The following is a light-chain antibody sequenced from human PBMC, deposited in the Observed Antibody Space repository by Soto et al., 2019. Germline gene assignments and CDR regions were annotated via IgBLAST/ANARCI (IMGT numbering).Light chain of an antibody. CDR1: QSISSKY. CDR3: QQYGSSPT. J-gene: IGKJ5*01. Sequence: EIVLTQSPGTLSLSPGERTTLSCRASQSISSKYLAWYQQKLGQAPRLLIYGASSRATGIPDRFSGSGSGTDFTLTISRLEPEDFAVYYCQQYGSSPTFGQGTRLEIK. CDR2: GAS. V-gene: IGKV3-20*01.